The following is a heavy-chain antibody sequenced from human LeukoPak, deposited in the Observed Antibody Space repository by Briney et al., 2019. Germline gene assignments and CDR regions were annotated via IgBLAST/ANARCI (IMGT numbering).Heavy chain of an antibody. CDR1: GGSFSDYY. J-gene: IGHJ5*02. D-gene: IGHD3-9*01. Sequence: SETLSLTCAVSGGSFSDYYWSWIRQPPGKGLEWIGEINHSGSTNYTPSLKSRVTISVDTSKNQFSLKLSSVTAADTAVYYCARGVPNYDSLTGYYYNWFDPWGQGTLVTVSS. V-gene: IGHV4-34*01. CDR3: ARGVPNYDSLTGYYYNWFDP. CDR2: INHSGST.